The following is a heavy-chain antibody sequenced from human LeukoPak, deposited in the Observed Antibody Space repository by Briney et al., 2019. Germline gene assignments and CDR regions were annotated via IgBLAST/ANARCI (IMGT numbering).Heavy chain of an antibody. D-gene: IGHD2-2*01. J-gene: IGHJ4*03. CDR2: INWSGGST. V-gene: IGHV3-20*04. CDR1: GFAFDEHG. Sequence: GSLRLSCTASGFAFDEHGMSWVRQVPGKGLEWVSGINWSGGSTGYADPLRGRFTISRDNAKNSLYLQMDSLRAEDTALYYCARAPITSPFYFDYWGQGTMVTVSS. CDR3: ARAPITSPFYFDY.